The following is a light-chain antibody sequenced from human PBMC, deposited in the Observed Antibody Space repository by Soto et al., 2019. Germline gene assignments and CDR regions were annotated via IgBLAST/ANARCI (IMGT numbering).Light chain of an antibody. V-gene: IGKV3-20*01. J-gene: IGKJ1*01. CDR1: QSISSNY. Sequence: EIVLTQSPGTLSLSPGERASLSCRASQSISSNYLAWFQQKPGQAPRLLISTASSRATGIPDRFSGSGSGTDFTLTISSLQPDDFATYYCQQYNSYSGTFGQGTKVDIK. CDR3: QQYNSYSGT. CDR2: TAS.